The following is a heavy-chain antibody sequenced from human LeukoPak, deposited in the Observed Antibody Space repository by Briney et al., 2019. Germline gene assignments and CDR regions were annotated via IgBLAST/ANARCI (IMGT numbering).Heavy chain of an antibody. V-gene: IGHV3-30*14. CDR3: ARFVITTNYFDY. D-gene: IGHD3-22*01. Sequence: GRSLRLSCAASGFTFSSYAMHWVRQAPGKGLEWVAVISYDGSNKYYADSVKGRFTISRDNSKNTLYLQMNSLRAEDTAVYYCARFVITTNYFDYWGQGTLVTVSS. CDR2: ISYDGSNK. J-gene: IGHJ4*02. CDR1: GFTFSSYA.